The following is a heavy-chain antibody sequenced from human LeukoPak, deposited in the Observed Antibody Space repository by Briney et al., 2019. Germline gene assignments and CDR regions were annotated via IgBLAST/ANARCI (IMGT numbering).Heavy chain of an antibody. D-gene: IGHD6-13*01. CDR3: AKDRGYSCSYLSGY. CDR1: GFTFSSYG. J-gene: IGHJ4*02. Sequence: GGSLRLSCAASGFTFSSYGMHWVRQAPGKRLEWVAVISYDGSNKYYADSVKGRFTISRDNSKNTLYLQMNSLRAEDTAVYYCAKDRGYSCSYLSGYWGQGTLVTVSS. V-gene: IGHV3-30*18. CDR2: ISYDGSNK.